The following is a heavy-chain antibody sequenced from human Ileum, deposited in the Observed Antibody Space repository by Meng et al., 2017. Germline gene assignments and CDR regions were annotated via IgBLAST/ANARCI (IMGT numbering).Heavy chain of an antibody. V-gene: IGHV4-61*08. J-gene: IGHJ4*02. D-gene: IGHD7-27*01. CDR2: AGT. Sequence: VQLQESGPGLVRPSETLSLICTVSGGSVSTSDYQWGWIRQPPGKGLEWIGYAGTNYNPSLKSRVTISVDTSKRQFSLKLTSVTAADTAVYYCARDHWGSLDYWGQGILVTSPQ. CDR1: GGSVSTSDYQ. CDR3: ARDHWGSLDY.